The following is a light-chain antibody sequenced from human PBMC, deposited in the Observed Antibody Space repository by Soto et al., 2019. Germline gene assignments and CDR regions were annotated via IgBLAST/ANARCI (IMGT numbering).Light chain of an antibody. CDR3: QQYYSTPWT. CDR1: QSVLYSADNKNY. V-gene: IGKV4-1*01. CDR2: WAS. J-gene: IGKJ1*01. Sequence: DIVMTQSPDSLAVSLGERATINCKSSQSVLYSADNKNYLAWYQQKPGQPPKLLIYWASTRESGVPDRFSGSGSGTDFTLTISSLQAEDVAVYYCQQYYSTPWTFGKGTNVEIK.